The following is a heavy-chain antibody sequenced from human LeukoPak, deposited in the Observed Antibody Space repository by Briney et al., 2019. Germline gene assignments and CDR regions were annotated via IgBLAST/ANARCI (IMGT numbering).Heavy chain of an antibody. Sequence: PSETLSLTCAVYGGSFSGYYWSWIRQPPGKGLEWIGEINHSGSTNYNPSLKSRVTISVDTSKNQFSLKLSSVTAADTAVYYCARLSGWYENYWGQGTLVTVSS. CDR3: ARLSGWYENY. J-gene: IGHJ4*02. V-gene: IGHV4-34*01. CDR2: INHSGST. CDR1: GGSFSGYY. D-gene: IGHD6-19*01.